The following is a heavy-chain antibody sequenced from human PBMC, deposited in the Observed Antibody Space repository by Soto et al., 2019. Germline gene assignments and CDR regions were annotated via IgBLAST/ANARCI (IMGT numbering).Heavy chain of an antibody. CDR1: GCTFSSYA. Sequence: ASVKVSCKASGCTFSSYAISWVRQAPGQGLEWMGGIIPIFGTANYAQKFQGRVTITADESTSTAYMELSSLRSEDTAVYYCARGPPVEMATITSTFDYWGQGTLVTVSS. V-gene: IGHV1-69*13. D-gene: IGHD5-12*01. J-gene: IGHJ4*02. CDR3: ARGPPVEMATITSTFDY. CDR2: IIPIFGTA.